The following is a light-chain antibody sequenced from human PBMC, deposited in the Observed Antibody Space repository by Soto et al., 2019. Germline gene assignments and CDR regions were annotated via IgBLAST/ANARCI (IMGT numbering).Light chain of an antibody. Sequence: QSVLTQPPSVSGAPGQRVTISCTGSSSNIGAGFDVHWYQQFPGTAPKLLIYRNTNRPSGVPDRFSGSKSGTSASLTITGLQVEDEADYYCQSSWLFGGGTKLTVL. V-gene: IGLV1-40*01. CDR2: RNT. CDR1: SSNIGAGFD. CDR3: QSSWL. J-gene: IGLJ2*01.